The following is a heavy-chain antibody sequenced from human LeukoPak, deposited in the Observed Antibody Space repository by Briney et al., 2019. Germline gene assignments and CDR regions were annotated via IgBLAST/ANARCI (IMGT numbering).Heavy chain of an antibody. J-gene: IGHJ4*02. CDR3: ATSGELSSFDY. D-gene: IGHD1-7*01. CDR1: GFTFGSYA. Sequence: GGSLRLSCAASGFTFGSYAMSWVRQAPGKGLEWVSAISGSGGSTYYADSVKGRFTISRDNSKNTLYLQMNSLRAEDTAVYYCATSGELSSFDYWGQGTLVTVSS. CDR2: ISGSGGST. V-gene: IGHV3-23*01.